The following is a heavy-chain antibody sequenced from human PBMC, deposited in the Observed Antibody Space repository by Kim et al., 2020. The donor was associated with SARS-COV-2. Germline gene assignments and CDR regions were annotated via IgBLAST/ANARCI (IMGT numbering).Heavy chain of an antibody. D-gene: IGHD3-10*01. CDR3: AKRIAGSYYYGIDV. V-gene: IGHV3-30-3*02. J-gene: IGHJ6*02. Sequence: GGSLRLSCAASGFTFSSYAMHWVRQAPGKGLEWVAVISYDGSNKYYADSVKGRFTISRDNSKNTLYLQMNSLRAEDTAVYYCAKRIAGSYYYGIDVWGQGTTVTVSS. CDR2: ISYDGSNK. CDR1: GFTFSSYA.